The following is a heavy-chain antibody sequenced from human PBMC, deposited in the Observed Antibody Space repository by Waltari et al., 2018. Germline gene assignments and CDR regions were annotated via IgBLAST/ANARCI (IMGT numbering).Heavy chain of an antibody. Sequence: EVQLLESGGGLVQPGGSLRLSCAASGFAFSTYAITWVRQAHGKRLEWVSLIYGGCSPTDYADSVKGRFTISRDASKNALFLEMNSLRVEDTAVYYCAKDLRDDSDDYWRQGTLVTVSS. CDR2: IYGGCSPT. D-gene: IGHD4-4*01. V-gene: IGHV3-23*03. CDR1: GFAFSTYA. CDR3: AKDLRDDSDDY. J-gene: IGHJ4*02.